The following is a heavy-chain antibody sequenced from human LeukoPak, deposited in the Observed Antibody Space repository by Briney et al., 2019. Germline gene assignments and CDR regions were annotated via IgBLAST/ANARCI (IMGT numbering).Heavy chain of an antibody. CDR3: ARDLVWWYYYDSSGYYDKQYFDY. V-gene: IGHV3-7*01. Sequence: GGSLRLSCAASGFTFSSYWMSWVRQAPGKGLEWVANIKQDGSEKYYVDSVKGRFTISRDNAKNSLYLQMNSLRAEDTAVYYCARDLVWWYYYDSSGYYDKQYFDYWGQGTLVTVSS. J-gene: IGHJ4*02. CDR1: GFTFSSYW. CDR2: IKQDGSEK. D-gene: IGHD3-22*01.